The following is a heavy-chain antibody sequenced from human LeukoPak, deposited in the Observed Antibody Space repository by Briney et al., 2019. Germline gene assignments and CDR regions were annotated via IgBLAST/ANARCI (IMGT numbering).Heavy chain of an antibody. D-gene: IGHD2-2*01. Sequence: ASVKVSCKASGYTFTSYDINWVRQAPGQGLEWMGWISAYNGNTNYAQKLQGRVTMTTDTSTSTAYMELRSLRSDDTAVYYCWKHIVVVPAADSGGLREVDYWGQGTLVTVSS. CDR3: WKHIVVVPAADSGGLREVDY. V-gene: IGHV1-18*01. CDR1: GYTFTSYD. CDR2: ISAYNGNT. J-gene: IGHJ4*02.